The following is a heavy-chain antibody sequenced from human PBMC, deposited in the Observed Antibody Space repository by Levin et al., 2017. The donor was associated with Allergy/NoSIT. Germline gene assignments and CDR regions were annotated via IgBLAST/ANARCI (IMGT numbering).Heavy chain of an antibody. CDR1: GFTFSSYA. J-gene: IGHJ4*02. CDR2: ISYDGSNK. V-gene: IGHV3-30-3*01. D-gene: IGHD4-17*01. CDR3: ARDLSQPEDGDYFDY. Sequence: AGGSLRLSCAASGFTFSSYAMHWARQAPGKGLEWVAVISYDGSNKYYADSVKGRFTISRDNSKNTLYLQMNSLRAEDTAVYYCARDLSQPEDGDYFDYWGQGTLVTVSS.